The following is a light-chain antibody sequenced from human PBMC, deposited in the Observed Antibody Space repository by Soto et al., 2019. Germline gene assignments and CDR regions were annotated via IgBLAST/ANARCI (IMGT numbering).Light chain of an antibody. V-gene: IGKV1-12*01. CDR3: QQANSFPFT. J-gene: IGKJ3*01. CDR1: QAVSSW. Sequence: DVQMTQSPSSVSASVGDRVTITCRASQAVSSWLAWYQQKPGKAPKLLIFAASSVQSGVPSRFSGGGSGTVFSRTSSSLQPEDFATYYCQQANSFPFTFGPGTKVDI. CDR2: AAS.